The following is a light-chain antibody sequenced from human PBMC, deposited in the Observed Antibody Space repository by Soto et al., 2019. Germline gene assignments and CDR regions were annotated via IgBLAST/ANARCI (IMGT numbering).Light chain of an antibody. CDR2: DAS. Sequence: DIQVTQSPSTHSASVGDTVTVTCRSSQSVSGWLAWYKQKPGEAPKVLSYDASALPRGVPSRFSGSGSGTNFTLTISSLKPDDSETYYCQHYNSYSEAFGQGTKVDIK. J-gene: IGKJ1*01. V-gene: IGKV1-5*01. CDR1: QSVSGW. CDR3: QHYNSYSEA.